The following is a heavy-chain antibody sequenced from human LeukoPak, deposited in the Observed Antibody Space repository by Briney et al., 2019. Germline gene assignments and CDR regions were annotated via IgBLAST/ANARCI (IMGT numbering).Heavy chain of an antibody. Sequence: ASVKVSCKASGYTFTSYGISWVRQAPGQGLEWMGWISAYNGNTNYAQKLQGRVTMTTDTSTSTAYMELTRLTSDDTAVYYCARDQITSPNWELDYWGQGTLVTVSS. V-gene: IGHV1-18*01. CDR1: GYTFTSYG. CDR3: ARDQITSPNWELDY. CDR2: ISAYNGNT. J-gene: IGHJ4*02. D-gene: IGHD1-1*01.